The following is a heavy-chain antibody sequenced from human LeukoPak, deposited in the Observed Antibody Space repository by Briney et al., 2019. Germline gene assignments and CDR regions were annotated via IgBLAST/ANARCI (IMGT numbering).Heavy chain of an antibody. CDR2: MNPNSGNT. D-gene: IGHD3-22*01. CDR1: GYTFTSYD. V-gene: IGHV1-18*01. J-gene: IGHJ4*02. Sequence: ASVKVSCKASGYTFTSYDINWVRQATGQGLEWMGWMNPNSGNTNYAQKLQGRVTMTTDTSTSTAYMELRSLRSDDTAVYYCARATYYYDSSGYPFDYWGQGTLVTVSS. CDR3: ARATYYYDSSGYPFDY.